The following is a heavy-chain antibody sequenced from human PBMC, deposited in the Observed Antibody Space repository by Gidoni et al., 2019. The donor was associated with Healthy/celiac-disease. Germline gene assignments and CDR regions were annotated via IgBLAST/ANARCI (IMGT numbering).Heavy chain of an antibody. CDR1: GGTFSSYA. J-gene: IGHJ6*03. CDR2: IIPIFGTA. CDR3: AGRDEHYYYYMDV. D-gene: IGHD1-26*01. Sequence: QVQLVQSGAEVKKPGSSVKVSCQASGGTFSSYAISWVRRAPGQGLECMGGIIPIFGTAIYAQKFQGRVTITADKATSTAYMGLSSLRSEDTAVYYCAGRDEHYYYYMDVWGKGNTVTVSS. V-gene: IGHV1-69*06.